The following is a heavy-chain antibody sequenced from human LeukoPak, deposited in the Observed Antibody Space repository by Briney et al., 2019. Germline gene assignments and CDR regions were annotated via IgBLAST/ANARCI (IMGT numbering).Heavy chain of an antibody. Sequence: GGSLRLSRAVSGFTFSVYWKRCLPAPPGGRGEGVVNIKHDGGEKHHLPPVKGRFTISRDNAKNSLYLQMNSLRAEDTAVYYCERDRGFGQGDVWGKGTTVTVSS. CDR2: IKHDGGEK. CDR3: ERDRGFGQGDV. D-gene: IGHD3-10*01. CDR1: GFTFSVYW. V-gene: IGHV3-7*01. J-gene: IGHJ6*04.